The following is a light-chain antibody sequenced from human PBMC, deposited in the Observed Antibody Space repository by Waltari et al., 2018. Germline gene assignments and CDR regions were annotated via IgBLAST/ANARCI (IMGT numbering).Light chain of an antibody. CDR3: QQYHESPPIT. V-gene: IGKV3-15*01. J-gene: IGKJ3*01. CDR1: QIISSQ. Sequence: EIVMTQSPATLSVSPGERATLSCRASQIISSQLAWYQQKPGQAPRLLIYGASTRATGIPARFSGSGSGTEVTLTISSLQSEDFAVYFCQQYHESPPITFGPGTKVDIK. CDR2: GAS.